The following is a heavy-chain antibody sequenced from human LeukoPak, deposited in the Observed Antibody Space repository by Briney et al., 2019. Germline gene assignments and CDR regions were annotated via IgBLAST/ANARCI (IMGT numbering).Heavy chain of an antibody. CDR2: IGGTGSHT. V-gene: IGHV3-11*06. CDR3: ARVPRSGSPLDY. Sequence: GGSLRLSCAVSGFTFSDYYMSWIRQAPGKGLEWVSYIGGTGSHTHYADSVKGRFTISRDNAKNSLYLQMNSLRAEETAVYYCARVPRSGSPLDYRGQGTLGTVSS. J-gene: IGHJ4*02. CDR1: GFTFSDYY. D-gene: IGHD1-26*01.